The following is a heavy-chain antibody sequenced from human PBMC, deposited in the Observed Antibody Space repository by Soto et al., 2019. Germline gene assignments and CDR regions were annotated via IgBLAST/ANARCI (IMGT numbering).Heavy chain of an antibody. J-gene: IGHJ4*02. Sequence: SETLSLTCTVSGASISSGDYYWGWIRQPPGKGLEWIGCISYSRSPYYNPSLTSRLTISVVTSQNQFSLKVSSVTAADTAVYYCVSGIAVTGNGHFDFWGQGYLVTVSS. D-gene: IGHD6-19*01. V-gene: IGHV4-30-4*01. CDR3: VSGIAVTGNGHFDF. CDR2: ISYSRSP. CDR1: GASISSGDYY.